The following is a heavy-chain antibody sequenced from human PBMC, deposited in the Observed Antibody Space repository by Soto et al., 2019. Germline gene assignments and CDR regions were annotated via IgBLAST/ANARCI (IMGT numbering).Heavy chain of an antibody. CDR1: GFTFSSYA. CDR2: ISGSGGST. CDR3: AKGPYSSSWHNWFDP. D-gene: IGHD6-13*01. Sequence: PVGSLRLSCAASGFTFSSYAMSWVRQALGKGLEWVSAISGSGGSTYYADSVKGRFTISRDNSKNTLYLQMNSLRAEDTAVYYCAKGPYSSSWHNWFDPWGQGTLVTVSS. J-gene: IGHJ5*02. V-gene: IGHV3-23*01.